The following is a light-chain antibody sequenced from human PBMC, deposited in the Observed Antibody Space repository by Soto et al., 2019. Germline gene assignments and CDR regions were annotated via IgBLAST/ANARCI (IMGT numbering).Light chain of an antibody. J-gene: IGLJ2*01. V-gene: IGLV2-14*01. CDR2: EVT. Sequence: QSVLTQPASVSGSPGQSITISCTGTASDIGGYNYVSWYQQPPGKAPQLMIYEVTNRPSGISNRFSGSKSGNTASLTISGXQTEDEADYYCSAYSSTSTLEIFGXG. CDR1: ASDIGGYNY. CDR3: SAYSSTSTLEI.